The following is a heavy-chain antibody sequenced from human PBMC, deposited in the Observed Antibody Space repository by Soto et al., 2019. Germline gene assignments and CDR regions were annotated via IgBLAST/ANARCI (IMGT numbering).Heavy chain of an antibody. V-gene: IGHV1-46*01. D-gene: IGHD5-12*01. CDR1: GYTFTSYY. CDR2: INPSGGST. CDR3: ASDNLGAWWLRRNSAEYFQH. Sequence: ASVKVSCKASGYTFTSYYMHWVRQAPGQGLERMGIINPSGGSTSYAQKFQGRVTMTRDTSTSTVYMELSSLRSEDTAVYYCASDNLGAWWLRRNSAEYFQHWGQGTLVTVSS. J-gene: IGHJ1*01.